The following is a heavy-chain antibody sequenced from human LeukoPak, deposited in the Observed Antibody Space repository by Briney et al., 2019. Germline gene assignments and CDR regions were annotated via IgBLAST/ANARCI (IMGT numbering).Heavy chain of an antibody. V-gene: IGHV3-20*04. CDR1: GFTFDDYG. CDR2: INWNGGST. CDR3: ARHDVGSSWYAVDY. J-gene: IGHJ4*02. D-gene: IGHD6-13*01. Sequence: PGGSPRLSCAASGFTFDDYGMSWVRQAPGKGLECVSGINWNGGSTGYADSVKGRFTISRDNAKNSLYLQMNSLRAEDTALYYCARHDVGSSWYAVDYWGQGTLVTVSS.